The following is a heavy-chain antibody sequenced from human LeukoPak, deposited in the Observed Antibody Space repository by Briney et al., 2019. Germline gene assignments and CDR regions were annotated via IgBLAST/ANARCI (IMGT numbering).Heavy chain of an antibody. D-gene: IGHD4-17*01. V-gene: IGHV1-2*02. Sequence: ASVKVSCKASGYTFTGYYMHWMRQAPGQGLEWMGGINPNSGGTNYAQKFQGRVTMTRDTSISTAYMELSRLRSDDTAVYYCARDLNYGDYAFSDYWGQGTLVTVSS. CDR1: GYTFTGYY. CDR2: INPNSGGT. J-gene: IGHJ4*02. CDR3: ARDLNYGDYAFSDY.